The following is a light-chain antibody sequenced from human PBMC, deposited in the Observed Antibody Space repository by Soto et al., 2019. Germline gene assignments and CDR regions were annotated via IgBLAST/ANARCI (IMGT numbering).Light chain of an antibody. CDR2: LNSDGSH. CDR3: QTWGTGIQV. J-gene: IGLJ2*01. CDR1: SGHSSDA. Sequence: QTVVTQSPSASASLGASVNLTCTLSSGHSSDAIAWHQQQPEKGPRFLMKLNSDGSHTKGDGIPGRFSGSSSGAERYLTISSLQSEDEADYYCQTWGTGIQVFGGVTKLTVL. V-gene: IGLV4-69*01.